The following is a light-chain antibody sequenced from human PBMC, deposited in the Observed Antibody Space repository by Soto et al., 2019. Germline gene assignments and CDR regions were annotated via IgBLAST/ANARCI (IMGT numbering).Light chain of an antibody. CDR2: GAS. Sequence: EIVMTQSLATLSVSPGERATLSCRASQSVSSNLAWYQQKPGQAPRLLIYGASTRATGIPARFSGSGSGTEFTLTISSLQSEDFAVYYCQQYNNWPGFGQGTKLEIK. V-gene: IGKV3-15*01. CDR3: QQYNNWPG. J-gene: IGKJ2*01. CDR1: QSVSSN.